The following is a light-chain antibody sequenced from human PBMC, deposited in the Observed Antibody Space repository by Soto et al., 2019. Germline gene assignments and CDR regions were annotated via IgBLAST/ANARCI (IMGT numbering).Light chain of an antibody. V-gene: IGLV2-8*01. CDR2: EVT. CDR1: STDVGAYNY. J-gene: IGLJ3*02. CDR3: AVWDDSLNAWV. Sequence: QSALTQPPSASGSPGQSVTISCTGTSTDVGAYNYVSWYQQHPGKAPKLMIYEVTKRPSGVPDRFSGSKSGNTASLTVSGLQTEDEADYDCAVWDDSLNAWVFGGGTKLTVL.